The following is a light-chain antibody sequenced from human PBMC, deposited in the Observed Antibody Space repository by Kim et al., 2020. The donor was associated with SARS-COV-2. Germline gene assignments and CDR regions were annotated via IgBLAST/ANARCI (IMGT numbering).Light chain of an antibody. Sequence: DIQMTQSPSSLSASVGDRVTITCRASQTISSYLNWYQQHPGKAPKLLIYAASSLQSGVPSRFSGSGSGTDFTLTISSLQPEDFATYYCQQSFTTPLLTFGGGTKVDIK. CDR2: AAS. CDR1: QTISSY. CDR3: QQSFTTPLLT. J-gene: IGKJ4*01. V-gene: IGKV1-39*01.